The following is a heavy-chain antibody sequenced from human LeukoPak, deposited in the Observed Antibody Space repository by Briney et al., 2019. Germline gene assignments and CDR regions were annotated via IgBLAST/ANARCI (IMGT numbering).Heavy chain of an antibody. D-gene: IGHD1-26*01. CDR3: AREGYSGSYALQYYYMDV. CDR2: INHSGST. CDR1: GGSFSGYY. V-gene: IGHV4-34*01. J-gene: IGHJ6*03. Sequence: SETLSLTCAVYGGSFSGYYWSWIRQPPGKGLEWIGEINHSGSTNYNPSLKSRVTISVDTSKNQFSLKLSSVTAADTAVYYCAREGYSGSYALQYYYMDVWGKGTTVTVSS.